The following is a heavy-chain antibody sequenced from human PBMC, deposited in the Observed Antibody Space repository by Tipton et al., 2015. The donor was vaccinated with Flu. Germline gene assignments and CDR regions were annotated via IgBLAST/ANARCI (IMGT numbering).Heavy chain of an antibody. CDR2: ISSSSSYI. CDR1: GLIFSSYS. CDR3: ARDGPYSNPHGAEPVGDGMVV. J-gene: IGHJ6*02. V-gene: IGHV3-21*01. Sequence: SLRLSCAASGLIFSSYSMNWVRQATGKGLEWVSSISSSSSYIYYADSVKGRFTISSDNAKNSLYLQMNSLRAEDTAVYYCARDGPYSNPHGAEPVGDGMVVGGQGATAAISS. D-gene: IGHD4-11*01.